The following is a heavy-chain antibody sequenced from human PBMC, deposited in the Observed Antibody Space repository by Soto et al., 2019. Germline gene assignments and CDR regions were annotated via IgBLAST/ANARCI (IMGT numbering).Heavy chain of an antibody. CDR3: ARDDDYDDNGLDS. Sequence: QVQLVESGGGVVQPGRSLRLSCAASGFAFSSHGMHWVRQAPGKGLEWVAVIVREGSEKHYADSVKGRFTISRDNSKNTLYLEMNSLRAEDTAVYFCARDDDYDDNGLDSWGQGTLVTVSS. CDR1: GFAFSSHG. D-gene: IGHD4-17*01. CDR2: IVREGSEK. J-gene: IGHJ5*01. V-gene: IGHV3-33*01.